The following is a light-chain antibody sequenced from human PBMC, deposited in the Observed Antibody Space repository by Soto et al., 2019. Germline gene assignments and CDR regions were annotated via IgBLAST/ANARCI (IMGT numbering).Light chain of an antibody. V-gene: IGKV3-15*01. CDR1: QSVSSR. J-gene: IGKJ1*01. Sequence: EIVLTQSPGTLSLSPGERATLSCRASQSVSSRLAWYQQKPGQAPRLLIYDASTRATGIPARFSGSGSGTELTLTISSLQSEDFVVYYCQQYTNWRTFGEGTKMDIK. CDR2: DAS. CDR3: QQYTNWRT.